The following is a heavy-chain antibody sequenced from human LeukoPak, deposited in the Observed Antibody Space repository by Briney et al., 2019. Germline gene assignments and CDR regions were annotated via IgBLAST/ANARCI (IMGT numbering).Heavy chain of an antibody. CDR3: ARHRSGGSQDDAFDI. Sequence: PGGSLRLSCAASGFSLNTYSMNWVRQAPGKGLEWVADIKQDGSEKYYVHSVKGRFTISRQNAKNSLFLQMNSLRAEDTAVYYCARHRSGGSQDDAFDIWGQGTMVTVSS. J-gene: IGHJ3*02. CDR1: GFSLNTYS. D-gene: IGHD2-15*01. V-gene: IGHV3-7*01. CDR2: IKQDGSEK.